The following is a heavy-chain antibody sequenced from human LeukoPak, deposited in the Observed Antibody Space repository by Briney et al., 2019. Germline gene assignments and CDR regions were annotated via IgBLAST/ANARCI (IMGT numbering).Heavy chain of an antibody. J-gene: IGHJ4*02. CDR2: INHSGHT. CDR3: ARGRVYFRDLTSLRGVIPFDS. D-gene: IGHD3-10*01. Sequence: PSETLSLTCAVYGGSLTTHWWTWIRQSAGRGLEWFGEINHSGHTNYNPSFESRLTVSIDKSKNQFSLRLSSVTAADTAIYYCARGRVYFRDLTSLRGVIPFDSWGQGTPVIVSS. V-gene: IGHV4-34*01. CDR1: GGSLTTHW.